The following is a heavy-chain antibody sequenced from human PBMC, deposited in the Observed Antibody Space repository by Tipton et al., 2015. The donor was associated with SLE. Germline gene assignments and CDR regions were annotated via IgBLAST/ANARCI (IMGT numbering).Heavy chain of an antibody. V-gene: IGHV4-39*07. D-gene: IGHD3-9*01. CDR2: IYYSGTS. CDR1: GDSISSSSYY. J-gene: IGHJ4*02. CDR3: ARAYHYDLLTGLDY. Sequence: TLSLTCIVSGDSISSSSYYWGWIRQPPGKGLEWIGSIYYSGTSYYNPSLESRVTISVDTSKNQFSLNLSSVTAADSAVYYCARAYHYDLLTGLDYWGQGTLVTVSS.